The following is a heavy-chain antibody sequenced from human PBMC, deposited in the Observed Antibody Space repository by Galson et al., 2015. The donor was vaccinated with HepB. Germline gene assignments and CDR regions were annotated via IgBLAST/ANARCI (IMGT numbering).Heavy chain of an antibody. CDR1: GSTFSNAW. CDR3: TTGYCSSTSCSKDFQH. J-gene: IGHJ1*01. CDR2: IKSKTDGGTT. D-gene: IGHD2-2*01. V-gene: IGHV3-15*01. Sequence: SLRLSCAASGSTFSNAWMSWVRQAPGKGLEWVGRIKSKTDGGTTDYAAPVKGRFTISRDDSKNTLYLQMNSLKTEDTAVYYCTTGYCSSTSCSKDFQHWGQGTLVTVSS.